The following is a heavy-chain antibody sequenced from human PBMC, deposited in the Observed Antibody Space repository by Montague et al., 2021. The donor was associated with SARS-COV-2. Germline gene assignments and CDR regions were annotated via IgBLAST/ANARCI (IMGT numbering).Heavy chain of an antibody. Sequence: DDTYYPDSVKGRFTISRDNARNSLYLQMNSLRDGDTAVYYCVREWGEDGFDPWGQGTLVTVYS. CDR2: DDT. D-gene: IGHD3-10*01. CDR3: VREWGEDGFDP. V-gene: IGHV3-13*01. J-gene: IGHJ5*02.